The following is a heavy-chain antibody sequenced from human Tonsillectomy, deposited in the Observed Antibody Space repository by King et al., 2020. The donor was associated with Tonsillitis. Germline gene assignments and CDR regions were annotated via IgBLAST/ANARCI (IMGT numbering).Heavy chain of an antibody. J-gene: IGHJ5*02. CDR1: RYSFTSYW. V-gene: IGHV5-10-1*01. D-gene: IGHD3-22*01. Sequence: QLVQSGAEVKKPGESLTISCKGSRYSFTSYWISWVRQMPGKGLEWMGKIDPTDSYTNYSPSFQGHVTISADKSINTAYLQWSGLKASDTGMYFCARVGYFDTSDYTTFDPWGQGTLVTVSS. CDR3: ARVGYFDTSDYTTFDP. CDR2: IDPTDSYT.